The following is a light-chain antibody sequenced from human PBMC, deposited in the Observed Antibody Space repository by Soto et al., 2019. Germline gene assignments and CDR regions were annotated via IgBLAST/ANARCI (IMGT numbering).Light chain of an antibody. V-gene: IGKV3-20*01. Sequence: EIGLTQSPGTLSLSAGERATLSCGASERLSSVYLAWYQQRNGQPHRLLIYGASNRATGIPDRFSGSGSGTDFNLTISSLETEDFAVYYCQQYGNSPRTFGQGTKVDIK. CDR1: ERLSSVY. CDR3: QQYGNSPRT. CDR2: GAS. J-gene: IGKJ1*01.